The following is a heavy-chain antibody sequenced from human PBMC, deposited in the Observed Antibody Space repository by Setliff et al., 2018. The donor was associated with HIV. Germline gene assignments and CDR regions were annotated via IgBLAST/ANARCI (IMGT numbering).Heavy chain of an antibody. Sequence: SVKVSCKASGGTFSSYAISWVRQAPGQGLEWMGGIIPIFGTANYAQKFQGRVTITTDESTSTAYMELSSLRSEDTAVYYCATALAGMATISAYWGQGTLVTVSS. V-gene: IGHV1-69*05. CDR2: IIPIFGTA. D-gene: IGHD5-12*01. CDR1: GGTFSSYA. J-gene: IGHJ4*02. CDR3: ATALAGMATISAY.